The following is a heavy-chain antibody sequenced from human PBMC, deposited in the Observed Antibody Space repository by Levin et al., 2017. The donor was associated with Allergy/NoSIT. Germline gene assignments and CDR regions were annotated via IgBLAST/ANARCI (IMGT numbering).Heavy chain of an antibody. Sequence: GESLKISCAASGFTFSDYYMSWIRQAPGKGLEWVSYISSSSSYTNYADSVKGRFTISRDNAKNSLYLQMNSLSVEDTAVYYCSRDLESPHSTSWEPVYAVSVWGQGTMVTVSS. CDR3: SRDLESPHSTSWEPVYAVSV. J-gene: IGHJ3*01. CDR2: ISSSSSYT. D-gene: IGHD6-13*01. CDR1: GFTFSDYY. V-gene: IGHV3-11*05.